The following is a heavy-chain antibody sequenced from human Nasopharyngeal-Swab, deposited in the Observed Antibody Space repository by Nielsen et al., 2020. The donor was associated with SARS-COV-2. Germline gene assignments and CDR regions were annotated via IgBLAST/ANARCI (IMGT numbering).Heavy chain of an antibody. CDR2: ISAYNGNT. CDR3: ARDTGSGWSDWYFAL. J-gene: IGHJ2*01. D-gene: IGHD6-19*01. V-gene: IGHV1-18*04. CDR1: GYTFTSYG. Sequence: ASVKVSCKASGYTFTSYGISWVRQAPGQGLEWMGWISAYNGNTNYAQKLQGRVTMTTDTSTSTAYMELRSLRSDDTAVYYCARDTGSGWSDWYFALWGRGTLVTVSS.